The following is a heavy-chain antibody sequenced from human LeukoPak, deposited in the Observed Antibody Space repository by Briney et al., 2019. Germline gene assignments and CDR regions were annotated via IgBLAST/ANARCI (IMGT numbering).Heavy chain of an antibody. Sequence: PGGSLRLSCAASGFTFSSYEMNWVRQAPGKGLEWLSYIIGSGSTTQYADSVRDRFTISRDNDKNAVYLQINSLRADDTAIYYCVXXRXGAYSGDNLFDPWGQGTLVTVSX. D-gene: IGHD2-21*01. J-gene: IGHJ5*02. V-gene: IGHV3-48*03. CDR1: GFTFSSYE. CDR3: VXXRXGAYSGDNLFDP. CDR2: IIGSGSTT.